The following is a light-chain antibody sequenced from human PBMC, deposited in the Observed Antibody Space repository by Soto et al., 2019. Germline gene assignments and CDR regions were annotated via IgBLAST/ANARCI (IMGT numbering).Light chain of an antibody. Sequence: EIVLTQSPDTLSLSPGERVTLSCRASQRMTNNFLAWFQQKPGLAPRLLIHGASTRASGVPDRFTGGGSGTDFVLTISRVEPEDFAVYYCQQYGRSPFTFGPGTKLQIK. J-gene: IGKJ2*01. CDR3: QQYGRSPFT. CDR2: GAS. V-gene: IGKV3-20*01. CDR1: QRMTNNF.